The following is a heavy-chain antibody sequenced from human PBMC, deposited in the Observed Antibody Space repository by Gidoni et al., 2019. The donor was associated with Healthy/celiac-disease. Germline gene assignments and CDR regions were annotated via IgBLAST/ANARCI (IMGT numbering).Heavy chain of an antibody. CDR2: IYYSGST. V-gene: IGHV4-39*01. Sequence: QLQLQESGPGLVKPSETLSLTCTVSGGSISSISYYWGWIRQPPGKGLEWIGSIYYSGSTYYNPSLKSRVTIAVDTSKNQFSLKLSSVTAADTAVYYCARLGRSFIAVAGTGWFDPWGQGTLVTVSS. D-gene: IGHD6-19*01. CDR1: GGSISSISYY. CDR3: ARLGRSFIAVAGTGWFDP. J-gene: IGHJ5*02.